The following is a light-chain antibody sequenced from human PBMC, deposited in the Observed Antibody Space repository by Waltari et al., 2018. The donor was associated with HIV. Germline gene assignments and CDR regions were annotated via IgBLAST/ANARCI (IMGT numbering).Light chain of an antibody. CDR1: SSDVGGYNY. Sequence: QSALTQPRSVSGSPGQSVTISCTGTSSDVGGYNYVSWYQQHPGKAPRLMIYDVNRRPSGVPGRFSGFKSGNTASLTISGLQAEDEADYYCCSYAGSYTYVFGTGTEVTVL. J-gene: IGLJ1*01. V-gene: IGLV2-11*01. CDR3: CSYAGSYTYV. CDR2: DVN.